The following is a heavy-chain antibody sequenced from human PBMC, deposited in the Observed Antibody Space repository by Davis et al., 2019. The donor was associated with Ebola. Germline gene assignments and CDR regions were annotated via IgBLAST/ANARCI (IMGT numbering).Heavy chain of an antibody. J-gene: IGHJ6*02. D-gene: IGHD3-3*01. CDR2: IYYRGST. CDR3: ARTLLDFWSGYTYGMDV. V-gene: IGHV4-59*02. CDR1: GGSVSNYY. Sequence: MPSETLSLTCTVSGGSVSNYYWSWIRQPPGKGLEWIGYIYYRGSTNYNPSLKSRVTILVDTSKNQFSLKLSSVTAADTAVYYCARTLLDFWSGYTYGMDVWGQGTTVTVSS.